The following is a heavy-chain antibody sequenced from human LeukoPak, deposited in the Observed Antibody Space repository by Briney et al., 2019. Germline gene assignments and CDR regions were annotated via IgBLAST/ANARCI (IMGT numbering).Heavy chain of an antibody. J-gene: IGHJ4*02. CDR2: IIPIFGTA. CDR3: ASWTRYYGSGSYTYYFDY. V-gene: IGHV1-69*13. Sequence: ASVKVSCKASGGTFSSYAISWMRQAPGQGLEWMGGIIPIFGTANYAQKFQGRVTITADESTSTAYMELSSLRSEDTAVYYCASWTRYYGSGSYTYYFDYWGQGTLVTVSS. D-gene: IGHD3-10*01. CDR1: GGTFSSYA.